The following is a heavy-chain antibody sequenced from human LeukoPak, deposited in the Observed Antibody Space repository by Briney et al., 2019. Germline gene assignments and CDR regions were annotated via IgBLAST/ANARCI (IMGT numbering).Heavy chain of an antibody. CDR1: GGSISSGDYY. CDR2: IYYSGST. J-gene: IGHJ5*02. D-gene: IGHD2-2*01. CDR3: AREVYIVVVPAAIQYWFDP. V-gene: IGHV4-30-4*08. Sequence: PSETLSLTCTVSGGSISSGDYYWSWIRQPPGKGLGWIGYIYYSGSTYYNPSLKSRVTISVDTSKNQFSLKLSSVTAADTAVYYCAREVYIVVVPAAIQYWFDPWGQGTLVTVSS.